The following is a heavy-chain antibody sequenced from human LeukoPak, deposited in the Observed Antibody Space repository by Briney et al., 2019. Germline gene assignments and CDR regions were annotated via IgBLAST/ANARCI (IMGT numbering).Heavy chain of an antibody. J-gene: IGHJ4*02. CDR3: ARDRWWDGYNYALSY. D-gene: IGHD5-24*01. CDR1: GFTFSAYS. CDR2: ISSSSSII. Sequence: GGSLRLSCAASGFTFSAYSMNWVRQAPGKGLEWISYISSSSSIIYFADSVKGRFTISRDNDKNSLYLQMNSLRAEDTAVYYCARDRWWDGYNYALSYWGQGTLVTVSS. V-gene: IGHV3-48*04.